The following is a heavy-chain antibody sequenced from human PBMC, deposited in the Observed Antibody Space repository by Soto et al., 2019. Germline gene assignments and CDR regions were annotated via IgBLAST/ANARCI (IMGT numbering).Heavy chain of an antibody. CDR3: AKDAKGPCSGSYSDLGYFDY. J-gene: IGHJ4*02. V-gene: IGHV3-23*01. Sequence: LRLSCAASGFTFSSYAMSWVRQAPGKGLEWVSAISGSGGSTYYADSVKGRFTISRDNSKNTLYLQMNSLRAEDTAVYYCAKDAKGPCSGSYSDLGYFDYWGQGTLVTVSS. D-gene: IGHD1-26*01. CDR1: GFTFSSYA. CDR2: ISGSGGST.